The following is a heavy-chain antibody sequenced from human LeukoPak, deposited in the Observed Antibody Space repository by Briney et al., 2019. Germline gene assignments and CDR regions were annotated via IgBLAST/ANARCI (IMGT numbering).Heavy chain of an antibody. CDR3: ARGPTVKNYYYGMDV. CDR2: IYYSGST. D-gene: IGHD4-11*01. CDR1: GGSISSFY. V-gene: IGHV4-59*01. J-gene: IGHJ6*02. Sequence: SETLSLTCTVSGGSISSFYWSWLRQPPGKGLAWIGYIYYSGSTNYNPSLKSRVTISVDTSKKQFSLKLSSVTAADTAVYYCARGPTVKNYYYGMDVWGQGTTVTVSS.